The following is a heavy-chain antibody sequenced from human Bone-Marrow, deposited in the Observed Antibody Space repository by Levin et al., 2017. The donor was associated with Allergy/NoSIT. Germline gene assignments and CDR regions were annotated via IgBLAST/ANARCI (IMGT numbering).Heavy chain of an antibody. Sequence: PMASVKVSCKASGYTFTSYDLNWVRQATGQGLEWMGWINPNTGKTGYAQKFQGRVTMTRNTSISTAYMELSSLKSEDTAVYFCARQRYSSPTGYWGQGTLVTVSS. J-gene: IGHJ4*02. CDR1: GYTFTSYD. D-gene: IGHD6-13*01. CDR3: ARQRYSSPTGY. CDR2: INPNTGKT. V-gene: IGHV1-8*01.